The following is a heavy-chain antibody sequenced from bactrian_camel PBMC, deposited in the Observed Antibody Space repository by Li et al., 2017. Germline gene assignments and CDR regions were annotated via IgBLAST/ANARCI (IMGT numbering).Heavy chain of an antibody. V-gene: IGHV3S31*01. D-gene: IGHD3*01. CDR2: INEGGGST. CDR3: ASVFGSVA. CDR1: GLTFSRYG. J-gene: IGHJ4*01. Sequence: VQLVESGGGLVQPGESLRLSCTASGLTFSRYGMTWVRQAPGKGLEWVSTINEGGGSTYYADSVKGRFTISRDNAKNTLYLQLNSLKIEGTAMYYCASVFGSVAWGQGTQVTVS.